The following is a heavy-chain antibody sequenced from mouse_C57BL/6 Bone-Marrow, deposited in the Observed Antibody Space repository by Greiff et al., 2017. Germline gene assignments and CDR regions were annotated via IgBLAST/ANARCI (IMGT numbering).Heavy chain of an antibody. CDR1: GFSLTSYG. Sequence: QVQLKESGPGLVQPSQSLSITCTVSGFSLTSYGVHWVRQSPGKGLEWLGVIWSGGSTDYNAAFISRLSISKDNSKSQVFFKMNSLQADDTAIYYCARVTSWFAYWGQGTLVTVSA. CDR3: ARVTSWFAY. CDR2: IWSGGST. J-gene: IGHJ3*01. D-gene: IGHD2-1*01. V-gene: IGHV2-2*01.